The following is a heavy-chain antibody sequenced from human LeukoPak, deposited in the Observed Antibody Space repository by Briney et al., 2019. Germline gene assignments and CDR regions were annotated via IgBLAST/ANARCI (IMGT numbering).Heavy chain of an antibody. J-gene: IGHJ4*02. CDR3: ARDGYYDSSGYYGHFDY. V-gene: IGHV1-18*01. CDR1: GYTFNNYG. Sequence: ASVKVSCKASGYTFNNYGISWVRQAPGQGLEWMGWISVYNGNTKYAQILQGRVTMTTDTSTNTAYMELRSLTSDDTAVYYCARDGYYDSSGYYGHFDYWGQGTLVTVSS. CDR2: ISVYNGNT. D-gene: IGHD3-22*01.